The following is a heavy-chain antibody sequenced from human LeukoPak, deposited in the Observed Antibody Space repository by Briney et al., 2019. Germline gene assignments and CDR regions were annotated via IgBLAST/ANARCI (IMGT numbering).Heavy chain of an antibody. CDR1: GGSISSSSYY. D-gene: IGHD5-12*01. CDR2: IYYSGST. V-gene: IGHV4-39*01. Sequence: SETLSLTCTVSGGSISSSSYYWGWIRQPPGKGLEWIGSIYYSGSTYYNPSPKSRVTISVDTSKNQFSLKLSSVTAADTAVYYCARQVGDSGYDSEYFDYWGQGTLVTVSS. CDR3: ARQVGDSGYDSEYFDY. J-gene: IGHJ4*02.